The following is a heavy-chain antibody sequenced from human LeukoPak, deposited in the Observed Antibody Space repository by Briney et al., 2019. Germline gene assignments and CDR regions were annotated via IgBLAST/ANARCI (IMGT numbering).Heavy chain of an antibody. CDR1: GYTFTSYY. CDR3: ARDMGVVTAIY. D-gene: IGHD2-21*02. V-gene: IGHV1-46*01. Sequence: ASVKVSCKASGYTFTSYYMHWVRQAPGQGLERMGIINPSGGSTSYAQKFQGRVTMTRDMSTSTVYMELSSLRSEDTAVYYCARDMGVVTAIYWGQGTLVTVSS. CDR2: INPSGGST. J-gene: IGHJ4*02.